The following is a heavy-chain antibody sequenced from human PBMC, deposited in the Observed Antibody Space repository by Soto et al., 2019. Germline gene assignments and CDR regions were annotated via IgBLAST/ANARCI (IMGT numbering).Heavy chain of an antibody. Sequence: SETLSLTCTVSGGSISSYYWSWIRQPPGKGLEWIGYIYYSGSTNYNPSLKSRVTISVDTSKNQFSLKLSSVTAADTAVYYCARDQLDCSGGSCYSGDYYYYMDVWGKGTTVTVSS. CDR2: IYYSGST. D-gene: IGHD2-15*01. CDR3: ARDQLDCSGGSCYSGDYYYYMDV. V-gene: IGHV4-59*01. CDR1: GGSISSYY. J-gene: IGHJ6*03.